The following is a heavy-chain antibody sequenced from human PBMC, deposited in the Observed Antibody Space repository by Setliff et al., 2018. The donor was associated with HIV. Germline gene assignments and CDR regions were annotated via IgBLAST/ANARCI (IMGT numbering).Heavy chain of an antibody. CDR1: GNSFISHY. D-gene: IGHD6-6*01. V-gene: IGHV1-46*01. Sequence: ASVKVSCKASGNSFISHYIHWVRQVPGQGLDWMGIISPSDGSTVYTRKFQGRVTMTRDTSTSIVYMELSSLRSEDTAVYYCARSRVAARMDSWGQGTLVTVSS. CDR2: ISPSDGST. J-gene: IGHJ4*02. CDR3: ARSRVAARMDS.